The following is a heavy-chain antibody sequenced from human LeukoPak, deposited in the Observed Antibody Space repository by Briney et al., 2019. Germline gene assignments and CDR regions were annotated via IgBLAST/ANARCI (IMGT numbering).Heavy chain of an antibody. Sequence: GESLKISCKGSGYSFTSYWIAWVRQVPGKGLEWMGIIYPGDSDTRYSPSFQGLVTFSADKSISTAYLQWSSLKASDTAMYYCARHFQGSGWHLDYWGQGTLVTVSS. J-gene: IGHJ4*02. CDR3: ARHFQGSGWHLDY. V-gene: IGHV5-51*01. CDR1: GYSFTSYW. CDR2: IYPGDSDT. D-gene: IGHD6-19*01.